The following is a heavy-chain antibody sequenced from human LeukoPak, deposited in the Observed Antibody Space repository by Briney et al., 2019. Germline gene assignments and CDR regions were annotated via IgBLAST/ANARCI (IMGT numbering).Heavy chain of an antibody. CDR2: IRFDGGKK. V-gene: IGHV3-30*02. D-gene: IGHD3-22*01. CDR3: AKDGDSTGYYSSYYNHMDV. Sequence: RPGGSLRLSCAASGFSFSTYGFHWVRQAPGKGLEWVTFIRFDGGKKNYADSVKGRFAISRDNSKNTVYLQMNSLRAEDTAIYYCAKDGDSTGYYSSYYNHMDVWGKGTSVTISS. J-gene: IGHJ6*03. CDR1: GFSFSTYG.